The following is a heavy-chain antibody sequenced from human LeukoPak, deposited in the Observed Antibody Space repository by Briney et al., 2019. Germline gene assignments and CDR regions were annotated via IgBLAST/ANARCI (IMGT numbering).Heavy chain of an antibody. V-gene: IGHV4-38-2*02. CDR1: GYSISSGYY. CDR2: IYHSGST. CDR3: AREPRSQYYYDSTIDY. D-gene: IGHD3-22*01. Sequence: SETLSLTCTVSGYSISSGYYWGWIRQPPGKGPECIGSIYHSGSTYYNPSLKSRVTISVDTSKNQFSLKLSSVTAADTAVYYCAREPRSQYYYDSTIDYWGQGTLVTVSS. J-gene: IGHJ4*02.